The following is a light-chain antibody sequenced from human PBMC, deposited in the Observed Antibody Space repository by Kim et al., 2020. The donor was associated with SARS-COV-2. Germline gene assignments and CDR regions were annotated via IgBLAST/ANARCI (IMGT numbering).Light chain of an antibody. J-gene: IGLJ2*01. CDR1: SSDVGGYNY. V-gene: IGLV2-11*03. CDR3: CSYAGSYTFV. Sequence: GQSFTISCSGTSSDVGGYNYVSWYQQYPGKAPKLMIYDVSERPSGVPDRFSGSKSGNTASLTISVLQAEDEADYYCCSYAGSYTFVFGGGTQLTVL. CDR2: DVS.